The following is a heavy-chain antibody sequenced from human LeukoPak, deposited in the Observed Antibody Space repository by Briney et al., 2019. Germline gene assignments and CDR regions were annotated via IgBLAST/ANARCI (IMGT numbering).Heavy chain of an antibody. J-gene: IGHJ3*02. Sequence: PSETLSLTCTVSGGSISSSSYYWGWIRQPPGKGLEWIGSIYYSGSTYYNPSLKSRVTISVDTPKNQFSLKLSSVTAADTAVYYCARRPSSSSWYGDAFDIWGQGTMVTVSS. CDR2: IYYSGST. CDR3: ARRPSSSSWYGDAFDI. V-gene: IGHV4-39*01. D-gene: IGHD6-13*01. CDR1: GGSISSSSYY.